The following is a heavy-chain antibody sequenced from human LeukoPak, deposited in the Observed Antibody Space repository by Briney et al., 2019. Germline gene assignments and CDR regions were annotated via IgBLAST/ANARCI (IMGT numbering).Heavy chain of an antibody. CDR1: GGSISSGSYY. V-gene: IGHV4-61*02. CDR2: IYTSGST. D-gene: IGHD6-6*01. J-gene: IGHJ5*02. Sequence: PSETLSLTCSVSGGSISSGSYYWSWIRQPAGKGLEWIGRIYTSGSTNYNPSLKSRVTISVDTSKNQFSLKLSSVTAADTAVYYCARDGIAAHTDNWFDPWGQGTLVTVSS. CDR3: ARDGIAAHTDNWFDP.